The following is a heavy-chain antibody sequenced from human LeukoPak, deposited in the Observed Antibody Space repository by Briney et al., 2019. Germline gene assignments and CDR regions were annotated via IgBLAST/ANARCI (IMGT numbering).Heavy chain of an antibody. D-gene: IGHD3-10*02. V-gene: IGHV3-23*01. CDR1: GFTFRSYA. CDR3: AELGITMIGGV. J-gene: IGHJ6*04. Sequence: GGSLRLSCTASGFTFRSYAMSWVRQAPGKGLEWVSAIRGSGGSTYYADSVKGRFTISRDNSKNTLSLQMNSLRAEDTAVYYCAELGITMIGGVWGKGTTVTISS. CDR2: IRGSGGST.